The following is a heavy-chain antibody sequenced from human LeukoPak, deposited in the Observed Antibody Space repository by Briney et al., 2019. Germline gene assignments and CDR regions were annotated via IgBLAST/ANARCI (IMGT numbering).Heavy chain of an antibody. V-gene: IGHV3-53*01. Sequence: PGGSLRLSCAASGFTVSSNYMSWVRQAPGKGLEWVSVIYSGGSTYYADSVKGRFTISRDNSKNTLYLQMDSLRAEDTAVYYCARVPGYSSGWYSDRVYWGQGTLVTVSS. CDR2: IYSGGST. CDR3: ARVPGYSSGWYSDRVY. D-gene: IGHD6-19*01. J-gene: IGHJ4*02. CDR1: GFTVSSNY.